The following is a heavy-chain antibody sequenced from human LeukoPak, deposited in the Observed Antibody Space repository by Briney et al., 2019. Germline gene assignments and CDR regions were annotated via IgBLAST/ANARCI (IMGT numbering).Heavy chain of an antibody. Sequence: SETLSLTCTVSGDSLVSGHYWGWIRQPPGQGLEWVGSVYHSGSIYYNPSLKSRVIMSVDTSKNQFSLNLSSVTAADTAVYFCARGSWNYDYWGEGTLVTVSS. CDR2: VYHSGSI. CDR1: GDSLVSGHY. CDR3: ARGSWNYDY. D-gene: IGHD1-7*01. J-gene: IGHJ4*02. V-gene: IGHV4-38-2*02.